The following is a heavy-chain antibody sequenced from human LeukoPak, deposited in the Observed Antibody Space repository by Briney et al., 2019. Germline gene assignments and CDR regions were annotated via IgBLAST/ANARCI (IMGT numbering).Heavy chain of an antibody. CDR2: IGAYNGNT. D-gene: IGHD4-17*01. V-gene: IGHV1-18*01. J-gene: IGHJ5*02. CDR1: GYTFTSYG. Sequence: ASVKVSCKASGYTFTSYGISWVRQAPGQGLEWMGWIGAYNGNTNYAQKLQGRVTITADESTSTAYMELSSLRSEDTAVYYCARDYGDQYNWFDPWGQGTLVTVSS. CDR3: ARDYGDQYNWFDP.